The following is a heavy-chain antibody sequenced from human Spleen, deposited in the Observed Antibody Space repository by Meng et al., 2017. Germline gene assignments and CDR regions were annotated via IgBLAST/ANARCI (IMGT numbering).Heavy chain of an antibody. CDR2: VYHSGSA. CDR3: AREDYGDSRNNWLDP. CDR1: GASISSYY. J-gene: IGHJ5*02. Sequence: SETLSLTCTVSGASISSYYWSWIRQPPGKGLEWIGYVYHSGSANYNPSLKSRVTISVDTSRNQFSLKMSSVAAADTAVYYCAREDYGDSRNNWLDPWGQGTLVTVSS. V-gene: IGHV4-59*01. D-gene: IGHD4-17*01.